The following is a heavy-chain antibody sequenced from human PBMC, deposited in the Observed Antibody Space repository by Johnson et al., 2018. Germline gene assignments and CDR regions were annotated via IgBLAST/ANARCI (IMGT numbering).Heavy chain of an antibody. Sequence: QVQLVQAGAEVKEPGASVKVSCKASGYTFTSYTMLWVRQAPGQRPEWVGWINTGNGNTKYSQNFQGRVTLSRDTSASTAYMELSSLRSEDTAVYYCVKSDCGGDCYLVHHWGPGTLVTVDS. D-gene: IGHD2-21*02. V-gene: IGHV1-3*04. CDR3: VKSDCGGDCYLVHH. CDR1: GYTFTSYT. CDR2: INTGNGNT. J-gene: IGHJ1*01.